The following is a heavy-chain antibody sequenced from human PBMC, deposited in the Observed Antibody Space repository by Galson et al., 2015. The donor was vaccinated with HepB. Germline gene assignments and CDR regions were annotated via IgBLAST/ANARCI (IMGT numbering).Heavy chain of an antibody. D-gene: IGHD3-22*01. CDR3: ARDGGGYFGDGDYYYYYMDV. J-gene: IGHJ6*03. V-gene: IGHV3-64*01. CDR1: GFTFSNYA. Sequence: SLRLSCAASGFTFSNYAMHWVRQAPGKGLEYVSAISSNGDSTYYANSVKGRFTISRDNSKNTLYLQMGSLRAEDMAVYYCARDGGGYFGDGDYYYYYMDVWGKGTTVTVSS. CDR2: ISSNGDST.